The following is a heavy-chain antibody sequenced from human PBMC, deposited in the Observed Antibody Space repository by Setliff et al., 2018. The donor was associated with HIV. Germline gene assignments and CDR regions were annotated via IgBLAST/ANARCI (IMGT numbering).Heavy chain of an antibody. CDR1: GFTFSTYS. J-gene: IGHJ3*02. CDR2: ISSSSVYI. V-gene: IGHV3-21*01. D-gene: IGHD3-22*01. CDR3: ARAFGSPGGAYYDAFDI. Sequence: GGSLRLSCAASGFTFSTYSMNWVRQAPGMGLEWVSSISSSSVYIYYADSVKGRFTISRDSAKNSLYLQMNSLRAEDTAVYYCARAFGSPGGAYYDAFDIWGQGTMVTVSS.